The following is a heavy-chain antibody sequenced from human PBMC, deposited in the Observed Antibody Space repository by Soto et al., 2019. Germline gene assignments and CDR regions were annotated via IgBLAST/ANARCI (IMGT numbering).Heavy chain of an antibody. J-gene: IGHJ6*02. D-gene: IGHD3-16*01. CDR1: GGSFSGYY. CDR3: ARGNGGFTTAYYYYGMDV. CDR2: INHSGST. V-gene: IGHV4-34*01. Sequence: SETLSLTCAVYGGSFSGYYWSWIRQPPGKGLEWIGEINHSGSTNYNPSLKSRVTISVDTSKNQFSLKLSSVTAADTAVYYCARGNGGFTTAYYYYGMDVWGQGTKVTVYS.